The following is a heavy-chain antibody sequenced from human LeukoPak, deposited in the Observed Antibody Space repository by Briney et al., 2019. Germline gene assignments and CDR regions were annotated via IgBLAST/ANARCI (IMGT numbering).Heavy chain of an antibody. V-gene: IGHV4-39*01. CDR3: AGSNYDNWFDP. Sequence: SETLSLTCTVSGGSISSGSYYCGWIRQPPGRGLEWIGSIYHSGNTYYNPSLKSRVTLSVDTSKNQFSLKLSSVTAADTAVYYCAGSNYDNWFDPWGQGTLVSVSS. D-gene: IGHD3-10*01. CDR2: IYHSGNT. J-gene: IGHJ5*02. CDR1: GGSISSGSYY.